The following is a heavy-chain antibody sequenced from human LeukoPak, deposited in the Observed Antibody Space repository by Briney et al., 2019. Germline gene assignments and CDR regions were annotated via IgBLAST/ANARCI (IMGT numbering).Heavy chain of an antibody. CDR2: IYYSGYT. CDR1: GGSISSSYY. CDR3: ARKWAAAGPNFDY. V-gene: IGHV4-59*12. Sequence: SGTLSLTCAVSGGSISSSYYWSWIRQPPGKGLEWIGDIYYSGYTNYNPSLKSRVTISVDTSKNQFSLKLSSVTAADTAVYYCARKWAAAGPNFDYWGQGTLVTVSS. J-gene: IGHJ4*02. D-gene: IGHD6-13*01.